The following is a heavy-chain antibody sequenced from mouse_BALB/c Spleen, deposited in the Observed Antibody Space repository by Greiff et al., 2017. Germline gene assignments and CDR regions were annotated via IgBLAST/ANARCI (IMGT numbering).Heavy chain of an antibody. CDR3: ARDGPYYAMDY. V-gene: IGHV5-17*02. D-gene: IGHD2-3*01. Sequence: EVQGVESGGGLVQPGGSRKLSCAASGFTFSSFGMHWVRQAPEKGLEWVAYISSGSSTIYYADTVKGRFTISRDNPKNTLFLQMTSLKSEDTAMYYCARDGPYYAMDYWGQGTSVTVSS. J-gene: IGHJ4*01. CDR1: GFTFSSFG. CDR2: ISSGSSTI.